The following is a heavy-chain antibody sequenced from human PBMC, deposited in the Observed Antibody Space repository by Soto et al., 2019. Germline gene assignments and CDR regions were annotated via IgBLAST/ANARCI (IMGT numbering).Heavy chain of an antibody. CDR3: ARGRYGDY. Sequence: QVHLVQSGAEVKKPGASVKVSCKGSGYAFTTYGITWVRQAPGQGLEGMGWISAHNGNTNYAQKLQGRVTVTRDTSTSTAYMELRSLRSDDTAVYSCARGRYGDYWGQGALVTVSS. D-gene: IGHD1-1*01. J-gene: IGHJ4*02. CDR2: ISAHNGNT. CDR1: GYAFTTYG. V-gene: IGHV1-18*01.